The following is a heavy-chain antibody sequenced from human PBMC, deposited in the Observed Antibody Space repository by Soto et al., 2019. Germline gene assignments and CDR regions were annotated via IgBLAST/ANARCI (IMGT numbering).Heavy chain of an antibody. D-gene: IGHD2-8*01. J-gene: IGHJ4*02. CDR2: IIPIFGTA. CDR3: ARGALGYCTNGVCLPND. Sequence: ASVKVSCKASGGTFSSYAISWVRQAPGQGLEWMGGIIPIFGTANYAQKFQGRVTITADESTSTAYMELSSLRSEDTAVYYCARGALGYCTNGVCLPNDWGQGTLVTVSS. CDR1: GGTFSSYA. V-gene: IGHV1-69*13.